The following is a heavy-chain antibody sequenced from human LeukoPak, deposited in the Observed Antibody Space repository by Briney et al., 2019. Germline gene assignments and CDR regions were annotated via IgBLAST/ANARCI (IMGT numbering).Heavy chain of an antibody. CDR2: INHSGST. CDR3: ARYAGSTDLIYFDD. J-gene: IGHJ4*02. Sequence: PSETLSLTCAVYGGSFSGYYWSWIRQPPGKGLEWIGEINHSGSTNYNPSLKSRVTISVDTSKNQFSLKLSSVTAADTAVYYCARYAGSTDLIYFDDWGQGTLVTVSS. CDR1: GGSFSGYY. D-gene: IGHD3-10*01. V-gene: IGHV4-34*01.